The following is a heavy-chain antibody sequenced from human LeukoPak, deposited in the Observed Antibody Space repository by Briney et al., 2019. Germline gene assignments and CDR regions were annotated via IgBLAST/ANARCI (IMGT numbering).Heavy chain of an antibody. CDR2: INPNSGGT. CDR3: ASNIVVAYEAFDL. V-gene: IGHV1-2*02. J-gene: IGHJ3*01. Sequence: ASVKVSCKASGYTFTSYYMHWVRQAPGQGLEWMGWINPNSGGTNYAQKFQGRVTMTRDTSISTAYMELSRLRSDDTAVYYCASNIVVAYEAFDLWGQGTVVTVSS. CDR1: GYTFTSYY. D-gene: IGHD2-2*01.